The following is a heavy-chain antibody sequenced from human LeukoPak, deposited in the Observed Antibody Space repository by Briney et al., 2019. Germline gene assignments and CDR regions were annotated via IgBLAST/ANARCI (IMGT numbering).Heavy chain of an antibody. J-gene: IGHJ6*02. Sequence: PGGSLRLSCSASGFTFSSYAMHWVRQAPGKGLEYVSAISSNGGSTYYADSVEGRFTISRDNSKNTLYLQMSSLRAEDTAVYYCVRDFFNYYGSGSYSIHGMDVWGQGITVIVSS. CDR2: ISSNGGST. D-gene: IGHD3-10*01. CDR3: VRDFFNYYGSGSYSIHGMDV. V-gene: IGHV3-64D*09. CDR1: GFTFSSYA.